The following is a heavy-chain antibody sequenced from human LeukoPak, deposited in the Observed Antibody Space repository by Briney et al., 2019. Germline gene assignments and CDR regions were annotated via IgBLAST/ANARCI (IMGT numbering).Heavy chain of an antibody. CDR2: INHSGST. Sequence: SETLSLTCAVYGGSFSGYFWTWIRQPPGKGLELIGEINHSGSTNYNPSLKSRVTISVDTSKNQFSLKLSSVTAADTAVYYCAREIRPTYYDFWSGRRKLYYFDYWGQGTLVTVSS. J-gene: IGHJ4*02. D-gene: IGHD3-3*01. CDR3: AREIRPTYYDFWSGRRKLYYFDY. CDR1: GGSFSGYF. V-gene: IGHV4-34*01.